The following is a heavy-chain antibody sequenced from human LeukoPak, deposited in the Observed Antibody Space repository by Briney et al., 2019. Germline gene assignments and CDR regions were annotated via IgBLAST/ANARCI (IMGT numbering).Heavy chain of an antibody. CDR1: GGPFSDYY. CDR3: ARGPPPTYYYDSGANAFDY. V-gene: IGHV4-34*01. D-gene: IGHD3-22*01. CDR2: INHSGST. J-gene: IGHJ4*02. Sequence: SETLPLTCAVYGGPFSDYYWTWIRQPPGKGLEWIGEINHSGSTNYNPSLKSRVTISVDTSKNQFSLKLSSVTAADTAVYYCARGPPPTYYYDSGANAFDYWGQGTLVTVSS.